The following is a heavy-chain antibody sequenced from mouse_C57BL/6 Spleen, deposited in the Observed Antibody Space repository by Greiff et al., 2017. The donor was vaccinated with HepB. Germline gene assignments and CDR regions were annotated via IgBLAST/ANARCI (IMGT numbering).Heavy chain of an antibody. J-gene: IGHJ1*03. CDR1: GFTFSDYY. D-gene: IGHD1-1*01. CDR2: INYDGSST. CDR3: AMDYYGSSYWYFDV. Sequence: EVKLVESEGGLVQPGSSMKLSCTASGFTFSDYYMAWVRQVPEKGLEWVANINYDGSSTYYLDSLKSRFIISRDNAKNILYLQMSSLKSEDTATYYCAMDYYGSSYWYFDVWGTGTTVTVSS. V-gene: IGHV5-16*01.